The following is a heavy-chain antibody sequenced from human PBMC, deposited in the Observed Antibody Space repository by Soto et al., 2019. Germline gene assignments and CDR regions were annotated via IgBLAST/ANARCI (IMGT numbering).Heavy chain of an antibody. Sequence: SVKVSCKASGGTFSSYAISWVRQAPGQGLEWMGGIIPIFGTANYAQKFQGRVTITADESTSTAYMELSSLRSEDTAVYYCARDGGWYSSSPEYFDYWGQGTLVTVS. D-gene: IGHD6-6*01. CDR3: ARDGGWYSSSPEYFDY. V-gene: IGHV1-69*13. CDR1: GGTFSSYA. CDR2: IIPIFGTA. J-gene: IGHJ4*02.